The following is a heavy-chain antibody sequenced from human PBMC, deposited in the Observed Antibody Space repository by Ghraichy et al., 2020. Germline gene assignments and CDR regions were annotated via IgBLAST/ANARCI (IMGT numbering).Heavy chain of an antibody. CDR2: IYDSGST. CDR3: ARDRPGDGGSDY. D-gene: IGHD7-27*01. CDR1: GVSISTNY. Sequence: SQTLSITCTVSGVSISTNYWSWIWEPPGKGLEWIGYIYDSGSTNYNPSLKSRVTISVDTSKNQVSLKLSSVTTADTAVYYCARDRPGDGGSDYWGQGTLVTVSS. V-gene: IGHV4-59*01. J-gene: IGHJ4*02.